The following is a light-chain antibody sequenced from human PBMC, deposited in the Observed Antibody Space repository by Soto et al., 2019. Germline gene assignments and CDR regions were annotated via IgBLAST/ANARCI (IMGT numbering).Light chain of an antibody. J-gene: IGKJ5*01. CDR2: AES. CDR3: QQSYSTPIT. Sequence: DIQMTQSPSSLSASVGDRITITCGASQSISSYLNWYQQKPGKAPKILIYAESSLQTGVPSRFSGSGSGTDLTLTISSLQPEDFATYYCQQSYSTPITXGQGTRLEIK. V-gene: IGKV1-39*01. CDR1: QSISSY.